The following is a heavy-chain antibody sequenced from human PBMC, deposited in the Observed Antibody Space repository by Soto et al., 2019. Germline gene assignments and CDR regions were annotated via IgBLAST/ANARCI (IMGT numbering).Heavy chain of an antibody. CDR3: AKEGQYYDILTGYRSYYGMDV. CDR1: GFTLSSYG. V-gene: IGHV3-30*18. Sequence: QVQLVESGGGVVQPGRSLRLSCAASGFTLSSYGMHWVRQAPGKGLEWVAVISYDGSNKYYADSVKGRFTISRDNSKNTLYLQMNSLRAEDTAVYSCAKEGQYYDILTGYRSYYGMDVWGQGTTVTVSS. CDR2: ISYDGSNK. J-gene: IGHJ6*02. D-gene: IGHD3-9*01.